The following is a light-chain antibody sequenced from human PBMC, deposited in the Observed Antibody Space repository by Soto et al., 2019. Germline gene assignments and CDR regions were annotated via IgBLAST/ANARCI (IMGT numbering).Light chain of an antibody. V-gene: IGKV1-39*01. J-gene: IGKJ5*01. CDR1: QSISSW. CDR3: QQSYSTPYT. CDR2: AAS. Sequence: DIQMTQSHSTLSASVGYRVTITCRASQSISSWLAWYQQQKGKAPKVLIYAASNLQSGVPPRFSGRGSWTDCTLTLSSLQTEDVETDYCQQSYSTPYTFGQGTRLEIK.